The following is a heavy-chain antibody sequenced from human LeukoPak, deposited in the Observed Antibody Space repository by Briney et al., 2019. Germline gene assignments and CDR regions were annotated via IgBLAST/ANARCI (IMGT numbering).Heavy chain of an antibody. D-gene: IGHD3-10*01. V-gene: IGHV1-69*06. J-gene: IGHJ6*03. CDR3: ARDLQYERFGELRAYYYYMDV. CDR2: IIPIFGTA. Sequence: SVKVSCKASGGTFSSYAISWVRQAPGQGLEWMRGIIPIFGTANYAQKFQGRVTITADKSTSTAYMELSSLRSDDTAVYYCARDLQYERFGELRAYYYYMDVWGKGTTVTVSS. CDR1: GGTFSSYA.